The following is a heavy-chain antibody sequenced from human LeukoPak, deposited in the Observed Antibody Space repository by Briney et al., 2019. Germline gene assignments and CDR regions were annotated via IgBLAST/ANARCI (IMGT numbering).Heavy chain of an antibody. D-gene: IGHD1/OR15-1a*01. CDR3: ASQLGGTTFH. V-gene: IGHV4-59*01. CDR2: VYYNGIT. CDR1: GVSINTYF. Sequence: SETLSLTCTVSGVSINTYFWSWIRQPPGKGLEWIGHVYYNGITNYNPSLKSRVSISLDTPKNQFSLRLNSVTAAETAVYYCASQLGGTTFHWGQGTLVTVSS. J-gene: IGHJ4*02.